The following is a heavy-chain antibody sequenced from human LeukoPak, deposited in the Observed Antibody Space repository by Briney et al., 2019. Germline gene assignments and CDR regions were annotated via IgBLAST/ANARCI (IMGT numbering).Heavy chain of an antibody. Sequence: GGSLRLSCAASGFMFSSSWMSWVRQAPGKGLEWVANIKQDGSERNYVDSLKGRFTISRDNAKNSLYLQMNSLRVEDTAVYYCARTGSYGPYYYHYMDVWGKGTTVTVS. CDR3: ARTGSYGPYYYHYMDV. V-gene: IGHV3-7*01. CDR1: GFMFSSSW. J-gene: IGHJ6*03. D-gene: IGHD3-10*01. CDR2: IKQDGSER.